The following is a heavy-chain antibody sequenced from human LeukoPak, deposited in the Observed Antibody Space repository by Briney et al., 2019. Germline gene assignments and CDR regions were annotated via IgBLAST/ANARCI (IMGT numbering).Heavy chain of an antibody. Sequence: SETLSLTCTVSGGSISGYYWSWIRQPPGKGLEWIGYIYYSGSTNYNPSLKSRGSISIDTSKNQFSLDLSSVTAADTAVYYCARALENYYGSGTYPDYWGQGTLVTVSS. CDR1: GGSISGYY. D-gene: IGHD3-10*01. V-gene: IGHV4-59*12. CDR3: ARALENYYGSGTYPDY. CDR2: IYYSGST. J-gene: IGHJ4*02.